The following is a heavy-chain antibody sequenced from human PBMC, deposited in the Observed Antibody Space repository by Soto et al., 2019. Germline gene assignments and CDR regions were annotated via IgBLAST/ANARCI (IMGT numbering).Heavy chain of an antibody. CDR3: ARDESAGSSTSN. V-gene: IGHV3-21*01. Sequence: DVQLVESGGDLVKPGGSLRLSCVASGPTFSTYGMNWIRQTPGKGLEWVSSITSSGSYIHYADSVQGRFTVSRDNAKNSMYLQMTSLRVEDTAVYFCARDESAGSSTSNWGQGTLVTVSS. CDR2: ITSSGSYI. D-gene: IGHD2-2*01. J-gene: IGHJ4*02. CDR1: GPTFSTYG.